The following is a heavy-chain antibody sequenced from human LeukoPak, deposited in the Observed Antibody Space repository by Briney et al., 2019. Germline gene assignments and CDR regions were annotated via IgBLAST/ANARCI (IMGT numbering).Heavy chain of an antibody. Sequence: PGGSLRLSCAASGFTFSSYSMNWVRQAPGKGLEWVSSIGSSSSYIYYADSVKGRFTISRDNAKNSLYLQMNSLRAEDTAVYYCARDPIGTMVRGVIFSIFWDAPDYWGQGTLVTVSS. J-gene: IGHJ4*02. CDR1: GFTFSSYS. V-gene: IGHV3-21*01. D-gene: IGHD3-10*01. CDR3: ARDPIGTMVRGVIFSIFWDAPDY. CDR2: IGSSSSYI.